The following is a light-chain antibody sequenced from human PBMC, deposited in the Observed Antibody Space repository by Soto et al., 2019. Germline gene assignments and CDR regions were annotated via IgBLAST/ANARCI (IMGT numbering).Light chain of an antibody. CDR3: CSYVGGKTVVV. V-gene: IGLV2-23*02. CDR1: SSDVGSYNL. CDR2: EVS. Sequence: QSALTQPASVSGSPGQSITISCTGTSSDVGSYNLVSWYQQHPDKAPKFMIYEVSKRPSGVSNRFSGSKSGNTASLTISGLQAEDEADYYCCSYVGGKTVVVFGGGTKLTVL. J-gene: IGLJ2*01.